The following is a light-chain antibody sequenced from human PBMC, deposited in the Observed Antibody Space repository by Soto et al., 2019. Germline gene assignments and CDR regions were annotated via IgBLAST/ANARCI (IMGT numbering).Light chain of an antibody. J-gene: IGKJ1*01. CDR3: QQRSNWPPS. CDR2: GAS. Sequence: DIVMTQSPATLSVSPGERATLSCRASQSVSSNLAWYQQKPGQAPRLLIYGASTRATGIPARFSGSGSGTEFTLTISSLQSEDFAVYYCQQRSNWPPSFGQGTKVDIK. V-gene: IGKV3-15*01. CDR1: QSVSSN.